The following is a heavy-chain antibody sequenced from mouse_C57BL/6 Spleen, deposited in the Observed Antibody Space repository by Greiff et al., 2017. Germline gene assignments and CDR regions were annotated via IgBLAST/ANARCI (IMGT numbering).Heavy chain of an antibody. J-gene: IGHJ4*01. V-gene: IGHV1-39*01. CDR3: ARDRNDDGYAMEY. CDR2: FIPNNGTT. CDR1: GYSFTGYY. Sequence: VQLQESGPELVKPGASVKISCKASGYSFTGYYMHWVKQSFGRSLVWIGVFIPNNGTTSYNQKFKDKATFTVDQSSSTAYLQLNRLTTEDSAGYYCARDRNDDGYAMEYWGQGTSVTVSA. D-gene: IGHD2-12*01.